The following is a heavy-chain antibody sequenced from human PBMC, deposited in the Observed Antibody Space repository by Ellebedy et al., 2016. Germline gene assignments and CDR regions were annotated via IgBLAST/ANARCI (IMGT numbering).Heavy chain of an antibody. V-gene: IGHV3-66*04. CDR1: GFTVSNNY. Sequence: GGSLRLXCAASGFTVSNNYMRWVRQAPGKGLEWISLIYSDGSTYYADSVKGRFTISRDNSKNTLYLQMNSLRAEDTAVYYCARREHETGAPFNLWGQGTLVTVSS. J-gene: IGHJ5*02. D-gene: IGHD1-26*01. CDR2: IYSDGST. CDR3: ARREHETGAPFNL.